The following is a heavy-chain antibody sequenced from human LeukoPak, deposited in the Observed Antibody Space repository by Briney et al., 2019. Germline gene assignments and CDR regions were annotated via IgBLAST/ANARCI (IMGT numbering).Heavy chain of an antibody. CDR1: GFTFSSYS. J-gene: IGHJ3*01. CDR2: ISSSSSTI. D-gene: IGHD1-26*01. V-gene: IGHV3-48*01. Sequence: PGGSLRLSCAASGFTFSSYSMNWVRQAPGKGLEWVSYISSSSSTIYYADSVKGRFTISRDNAKNSLYLQMNSLRAEDTAVYYCARDKEKGSTSGSSFHLWGQGTMVTVSS. CDR3: ARDKEKGSTSGSSFHL.